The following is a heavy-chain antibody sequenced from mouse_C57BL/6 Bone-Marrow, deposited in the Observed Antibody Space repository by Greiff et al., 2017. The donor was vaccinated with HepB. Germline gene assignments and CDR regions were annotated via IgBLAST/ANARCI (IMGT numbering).Heavy chain of an antibody. J-gene: IGHJ2*01. CDR3: AREKVYFDY. Sequence: EVHLVESGGGLVKPGGSLKLSCAASGFTFSDYGMHWVRQAPEKGLEWVAYISSGGSTIYYADTVKGRFTISRDNAKNTLFLQMTSLRSEDTAMYYCAREKVYFDYWGQGTTLTVSS. CDR1: GFTFSDYG. D-gene: IGHD1-3*01. V-gene: IGHV5-17*01. CDR2: ISSGGSTI.